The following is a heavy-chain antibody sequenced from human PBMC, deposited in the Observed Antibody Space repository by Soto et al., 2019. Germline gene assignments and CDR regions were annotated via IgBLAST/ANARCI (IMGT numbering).Heavy chain of an antibody. CDR1: GGSVSSGSYY. V-gene: IGHV4-61*01. J-gene: IGHJ6*02. CDR2: IYYSGST. Sequence: SETLSLTCTVSGGSVSSGSYYWSWIRQPPGKGLEWIGYIYYSGSTNYNPSLKSRVPISVDTSKNQFSLKLSSVTAADTAVYYCASEYYDFWSGYPRGDYYYGMDVWGQGTTVTVSS. CDR3: ASEYYDFWSGYPRGDYYYGMDV. D-gene: IGHD3-3*01.